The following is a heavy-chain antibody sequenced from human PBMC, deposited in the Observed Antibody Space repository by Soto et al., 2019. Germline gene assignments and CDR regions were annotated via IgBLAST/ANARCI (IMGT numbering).Heavy chain of an antibody. CDR2: NIPNSGVT. CDR1: GYNFGDYY. Sequence: QVQLVQSGAEVKKPGASVKVSCKASGYNFGDYYIHWVRRAPGQGPEWMCWNIPNSGVTQFAENFRGRVSRTSDTSLNTAYLELMRLKSDDTATYDCARDGGVAAIYGIDVWGQGTTVIVSS. CDR3: ARDGGVAAIYGIDV. V-gene: IGHV1-2*02. J-gene: IGHJ6*02. D-gene: IGHD2-15*01.